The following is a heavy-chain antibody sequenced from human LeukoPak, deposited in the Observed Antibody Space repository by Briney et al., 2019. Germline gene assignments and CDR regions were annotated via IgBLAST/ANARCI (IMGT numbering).Heavy chain of an antibody. J-gene: IGHJ4*02. V-gene: IGHV3-23*01. D-gene: IGHD3-9*01. CDR3: AKVGYFDWPSRFDY. Sequence: GGSLRLSCAASGFTFSSNVMSWVRQAPGKGLEWVSSISGSGGSTYYADSVKGRFTIPRDNSKNTLYMQMNSLRAEDTAVYYCAKVGYFDWPSRFDYWGQGTLVTVSS. CDR2: ISGSGGST. CDR1: GFTFSSNV.